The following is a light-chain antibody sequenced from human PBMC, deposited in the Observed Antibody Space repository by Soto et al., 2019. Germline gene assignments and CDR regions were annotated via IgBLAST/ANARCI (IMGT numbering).Light chain of an antibody. CDR1: RSDVGSHNA. V-gene: IGLV2-23*02. J-gene: IGLJ2*01. Sequence: QSVLTQPASVSGSPGQSITISCTGTRSDVGSHNAVSWYQQDPGKAPKLIIYDVTKRPSGVSNRFSGSKSGNTASLTISGLQAEDEANYYCCSYAGSSTVAFGGGTQLTVL. CDR2: DVT. CDR3: CSYAGSSTVA.